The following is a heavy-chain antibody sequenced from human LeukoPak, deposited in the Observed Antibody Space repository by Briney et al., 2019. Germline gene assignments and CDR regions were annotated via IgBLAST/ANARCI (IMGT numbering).Heavy chain of an antibody. D-gene: IGHD6-13*01. CDR2: ISSSGSTI. CDR1: GFTFSSYE. Sequence: GGSLRLSCAASGFTFSSYEMNWVRQAPGKGLEWVSYISSSGSTIYYADSVKGRFTISRDNAKNSLYLQMNSLRAEDTAVYYCATTPQYSSSWYYAFDIWGQGTMVTVSS. CDR3: ATTPQYSSSWYYAFDI. V-gene: IGHV3-48*03. J-gene: IGHJ3*02.